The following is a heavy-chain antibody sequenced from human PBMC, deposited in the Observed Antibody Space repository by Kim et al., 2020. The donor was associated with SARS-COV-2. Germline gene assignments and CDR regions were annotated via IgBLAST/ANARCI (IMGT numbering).Heavy chain of an antibody. CDR3: AKIGSWYAYYYYGMDV. V-gene: IGHV3-23*01. D-gene: IGHD6-13*01. CDR2: ISGSGGST. CDR1: GFTFSSYA. J-gene: IGHJ6*02. Sequence: GGSLRLSCAASGFTFSSYAMSWVRQAPGKGLEWVSAISGSGGSTYYADSVKGRFTISRDNSKNTLYLQMNSLRAEDTAVYYCAKIGSWYAYYYYGMDVWGQGTTVTVSS.